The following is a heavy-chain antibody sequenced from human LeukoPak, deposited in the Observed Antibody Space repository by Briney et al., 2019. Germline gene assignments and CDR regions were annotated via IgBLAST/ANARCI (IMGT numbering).Heavy chain of an antibody. D-gene: IGHD2-2*01. CDR3: ARAEQGEDIVVVPAARPPQYIYNWFDP. J-gene: IGHJ5*02. Sequence: PSETLSLTCAVYGGSFSGYYWSWIRQPPGKGLEWIGEINHSGSTNYNPSLKSRVTISVDTSKNQFSLKLSSVTAADTAVYYCARAEQGEDIVVVPAARPPQYIYNWFDPWGQGTLVTVSS. CDR1: GGSFSGYY. V-gene: IGHV4-34*01. CDR2: INHSGST.